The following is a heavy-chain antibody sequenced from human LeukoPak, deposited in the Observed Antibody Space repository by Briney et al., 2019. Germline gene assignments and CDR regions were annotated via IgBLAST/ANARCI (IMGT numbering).Heavy chain of an antibody. CDR1: GFTFSGFW. CDR3: TRSSYSSSSSV. D-gene: IGHD6-6*01. J-gene: IGHJ3*01. CDR2: INSDGSEG. V-gene: IGHV3-7*03. Sequence: GGSLRLSCAVSGFTFSGFWMSWSRQAPGKGLEWVASINSDGSEGYYADVVKGRFTISRDNAKNSLYLQINSLRAEDTAVYYCTRSSYSSSSSVWGQGTMVTVSS.